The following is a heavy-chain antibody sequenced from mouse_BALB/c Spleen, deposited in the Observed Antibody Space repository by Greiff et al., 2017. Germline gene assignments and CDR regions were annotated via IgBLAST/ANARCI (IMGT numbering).Heavy chain of an antibody. V-gene: IGHV1-69*02. Sequence: VQLQQPGAELVRPGASVKLSCKASGYTFTSYWINWVKQRPGQGLEWIGNIYPSDSYTNYNQKFKDKATLTVDKSSSTAYMQLSSPTSEDSAVYYCTRGRGGYTPYFDYWGQGTTLTVSS. J-gene: IGHJ2*01. D-gene: IGHD1-2*01. CDR3: TRGRGGYTPYFDY. CDR1: GYTFTSYW. CDR2: IYPSDSYT.